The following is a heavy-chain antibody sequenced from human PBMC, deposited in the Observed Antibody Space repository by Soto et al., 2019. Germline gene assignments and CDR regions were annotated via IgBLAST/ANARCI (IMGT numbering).Heavy chain of an antibody. D-gene: IGHD5-12*01. CDR1: GFTFSSYA. J-gene: IGHJ5*02. Sequence: GAPRLSCAASGFTFSSYAMSWGRQAPGERQEWVSAISGSGGSTYYADSVQGRFPISRDHSKNTLYLQMNSMRAEDTAVHNCAKDSYGDLENGYNYWAPHWFDPWGQGTLVTVSS. CDR3: AKDSYGDLENGYNYWAPHWFDP. CDR2: ISGSGGST. V-gene: IGHV3-23*01.